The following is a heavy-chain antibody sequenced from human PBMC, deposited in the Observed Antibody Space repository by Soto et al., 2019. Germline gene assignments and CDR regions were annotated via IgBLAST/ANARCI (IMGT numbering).Heavy chain of an antibody. D-gene: IGHD6-19*01. Sequence: QITLKESGPTLVIPTQTLTLTCTFSGFSLNTRGVGVGWIRQPPGKALEWVALIHWDDEKRYSPSLRNTLTITKDTSKNQVVLIMTNMDPVXXXXXXXXXXXXXLGSGWNFDFWGQGILVTVSS. CDR1: GFSLNTRGVG. V-gene: IGHV2-5*02. CDR2: IHWDDEK. CDR3: XXXXXXLGSGWNFDF. J-gene: IGHJ4*02.